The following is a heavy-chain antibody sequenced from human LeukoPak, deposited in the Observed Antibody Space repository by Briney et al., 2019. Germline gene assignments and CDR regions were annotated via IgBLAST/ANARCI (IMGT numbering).Heavy chain of an antibody. CDR2: IRRKAYGWTT. CDR1: GFTFGDYA. J-gene: IGHJ5*02. D-gene: IGHD2-2*02. Sequence: QPGRSLRLSCTASGFTFGDYAMSWFRQAPGKGLEWVGFIRRKAYGWTTEYAASVKGRFTISRDDSKSIAYLQMNSLKTEDTAVYYCTRDHRYCSSTSCYMPWGQGTLVTVSS. V-gene: IGHV3-49*03. CDR3: TRDHRYCSSTSCYMP.